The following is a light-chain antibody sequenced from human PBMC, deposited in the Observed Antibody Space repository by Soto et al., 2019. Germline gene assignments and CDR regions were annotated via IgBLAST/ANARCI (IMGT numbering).Light chain of an antibody. V-gene: IGKV3-20*01. CDR2: DAS. CDR3: QQYGSSGT. CDR1: QSVGSY. Sequence: EIVLTQYTVTPSLSPGERATLSCRASQSVGSYLAWYQQKPGQAPRLLIYDASNRATGIPDRFSGSGSGTDFTLTISRLEPEDFAVYYCQQYGSSGTFGQGTKVDIK. J-gene: IGKJ1*01.